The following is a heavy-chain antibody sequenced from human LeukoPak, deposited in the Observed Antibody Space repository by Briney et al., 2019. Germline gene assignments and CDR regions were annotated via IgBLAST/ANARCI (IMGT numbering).Heavy chain of an antibody. CDR2: INHSGST. CDR1: GGSFSGYY. D-gene: IGHD3-10*01. J-gene: IGHJ4*02. Sequence: SETLSLTCAVYGGSFSGYYWSWIRQPPGKGLEWIGEINHSGSTNYNPSLKSRVTISVDTSKNQFSLKLSSVTAADTAVYYCARMTYYYGSGSLEYWGQGTLVTVSS. CDR3: ARMTYYYGSGSLEY. V-gene: IGHV4-34*01.